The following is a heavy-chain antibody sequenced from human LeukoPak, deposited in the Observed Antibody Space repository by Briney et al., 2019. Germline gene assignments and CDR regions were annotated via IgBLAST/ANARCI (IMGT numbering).Heavy chain of an antibody. D-gene: IGHD1-26*01. CDR3: ARVRIVGAPTDAFDI. CDR1: GYTFTSYY. Sequence: ASVKVSCKASGYTFTSYYMHWVRQAPGQGPEWMGIINPSGGSTSYAQKFQGRVTMTRDTSTSTVYMELSSLRSEDTAVYYCARVRIVGAPTDAFDIWGQGTMVTVSS. J-gene: IGHJ3*02. V-gene: IGHV1-46*01. CDR2: INPSGGST.